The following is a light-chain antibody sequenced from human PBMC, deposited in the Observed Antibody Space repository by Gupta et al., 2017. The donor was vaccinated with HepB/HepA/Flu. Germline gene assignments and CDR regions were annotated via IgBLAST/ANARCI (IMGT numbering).Light chain of an antibody. J-gene: IGKJ2*04. V-gene: IGKV4-1*01. CDR2: CAS. Sequence: IQHTESRVVSLGERATTNCKSSQSVLYSSNNKNYLAWYQQKPGQPPKLLIYCASTRDSGVPDRFSGSGSGTEFSLTISSLQAEDLAVYYCQQYYSSPCSCGQGTKVEIK. CDR1: QSVLYSSNNKNY. CDR3: QQYYSSPCS.